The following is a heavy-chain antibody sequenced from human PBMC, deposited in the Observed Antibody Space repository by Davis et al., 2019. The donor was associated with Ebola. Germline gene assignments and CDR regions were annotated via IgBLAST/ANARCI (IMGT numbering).Heavy chain of an antibody. J-gene: IGHJ4*02. V-gene: IGHV3-74*01. CDR1: GFTFSNYW. CDR2: VSPDGSDI. CDR3: ARDFWSVTYYYDSSGYGVVDY. D-gene: IGHD3-22*01. Sequence: GESLKISCAASGFTFSNYWMHWIRQAPGEGLVWVSYVSPDGSDIRYADSVKGRFTISRDNAKNTLYLQMNSLRGADTAVYYCARDFWSVTYYYDSSGYGVVDYWGQGTLVTVSS.